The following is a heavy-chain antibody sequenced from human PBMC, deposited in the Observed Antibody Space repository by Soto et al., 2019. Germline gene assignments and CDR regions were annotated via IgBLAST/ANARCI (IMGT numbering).Heavy chain of an antibody. CDR2: IYPGDSDT. J-gene: IGHJ4*02. V-gene: IGHV5-51*01. CDR1: GYSFTTYW. Sequence: GESLKISCKVSGYSFTTYWIAWVRQMPGKGLEWMGIIYPGDSDTKYSPSFQGQVTVSADTSINTASLQWSSLKASDTAMYYCARYSSSTSFDYWGQGTLVTVSS. D-gene: IGHD2-2*01. CDR3: ARYSSSTSFDY.